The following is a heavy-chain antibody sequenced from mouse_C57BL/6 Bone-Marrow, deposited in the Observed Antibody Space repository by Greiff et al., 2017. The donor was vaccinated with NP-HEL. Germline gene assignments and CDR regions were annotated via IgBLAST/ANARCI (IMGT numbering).Heavy chain of an antibody. CDR3: ASGLYYGNSFAY. J-gene: IGHJ3*01. Sequence: QVQLQQSGPGLVAPSQSLSITCTVSGFSLTSYGVDWVRPSPGKGLEWLGVIWGVGSTNYNSALKSRLSISKDNSKSQVFLKMNSLQTDDTAMYYCASGLYYGNSFAYWGQGTLVTVSA. CDR2: IWGVGST. CDR1: GFSLTSYG. D-gene: IGHD2-1*01. V-gene: IGHV2-6*01.